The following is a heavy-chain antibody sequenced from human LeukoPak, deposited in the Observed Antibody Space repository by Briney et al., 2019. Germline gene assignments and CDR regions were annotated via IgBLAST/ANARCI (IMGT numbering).Heavy chain of an antibody. Sequence: SVKVSCKASGGTFSSYTVSWVRQAPGQGLEWMGRIIPILGIANYAQKFQGRVTITADKSTSTAYMELSSLRSEDTAVYYCASRYYYDSSGYYYRSFDYWGQGTLVTVSS. CDR2: IIPILGIA. CDR1: GGTFSSYT. D-gene: IGHD3-22*01. V-gene: IGHV1-69*02. CDR3: ASRYYYDSSGYYYRSFDY. J-gene: IGHJ4*02.